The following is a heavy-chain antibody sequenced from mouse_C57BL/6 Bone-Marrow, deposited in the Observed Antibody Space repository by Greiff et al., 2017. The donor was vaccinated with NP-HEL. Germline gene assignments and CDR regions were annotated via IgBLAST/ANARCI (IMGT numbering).Heavy chain of an antibody. D-gene: IGHD1-1*01. Sequence: EVQLQESVAELVRPGASVKLSCTASGFNIKNTYMHWVKQRPEQGLEWIGRIDPANGNTKYAPKFQGKAPIPADTSSNTASLQLSSLTSEDTAIYYCARPHYCGSSPYYFDDWGKGTTLTVSS. CDR3: ARPHYCGSSPYYFDD. J-gene: IGHJ2*01. V-gene: IGHV14-3*01. CDR2: IDPANGNT. CDR1: GFNIKNTY.